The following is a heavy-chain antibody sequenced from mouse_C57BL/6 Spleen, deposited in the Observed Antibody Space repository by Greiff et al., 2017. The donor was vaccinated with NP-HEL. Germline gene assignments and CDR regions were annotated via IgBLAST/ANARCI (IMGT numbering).Heavy chain of an antibody. V-gene: IGHV1-78*01. J-gene: IGHJ4*01. CDR1: GYTFTDHP. Sequence: VQLQESDAELVKPGASVKISCKVSGYTFTDHPIHWMKQRPEQGLEWIGYIYPRDGSTKYNEKFKGKATLTADKSSSTAYMQLNSLTSEDSAVYFCARPHYYGSSYAMDYWGQGTSVTVSS. CDR2: IYPRDGST. CDR3: ARPHYYGSSYAMDY. D-gene: IGHD1-1*01.